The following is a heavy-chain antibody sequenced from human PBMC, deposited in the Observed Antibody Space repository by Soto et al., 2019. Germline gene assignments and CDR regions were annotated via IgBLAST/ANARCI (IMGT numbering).Heavy chain of an antibody. J-gene: IGHJ4*02. CDR3: ASEAYYDILTGSFDY. Sequence: ASMKVSCKASGGTFSSYAISWVRQAPGQGLEWMGGIIPIFGTANYAQKFQGRVTITADESTSTAYMELSSLRSEDTAVYYCASEAYYDILTGSFDYWGQGTLVTVSS. CDR2: IIPIFGTA. D-gene: IGHD3-9*01. V-gene: IGHV1-69*13. CDR1: GGTFSSYA.